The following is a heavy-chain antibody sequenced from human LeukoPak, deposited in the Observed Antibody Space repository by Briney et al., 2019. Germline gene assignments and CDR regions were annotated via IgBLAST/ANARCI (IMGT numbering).Heavy chain of an antibody. Sequence: SETLSLICTVSGVSFSSGSYYWGWIRQPQGRELEWVVYIYYSGSTNYNPSRKSRVTISVDTSKNQFSLKLSSVTAADTAVYYCSRLQFDWLSPGAFDIWGQGTMVTVSS. J-gene: IGHJ3*02. D-gene: IGHD3-9*01. CDR3: SRLQFDWLSPGAFDI. CDR1: GVSFSSGSYY. CDR2: IYYSGST. V-gene: IGHV4-61*01.